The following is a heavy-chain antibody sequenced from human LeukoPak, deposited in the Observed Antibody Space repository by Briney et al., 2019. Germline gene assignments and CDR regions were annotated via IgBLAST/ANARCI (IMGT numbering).Heavy chain of an antibody. CDR1: GYSFIEVS. CDR2: FDPEDGET. J-gene: IGHJ4*02. D-gene: IGHD3-9*01. V-gene: IGHV1-24*01. CDR3: ATSRRLRYFDWLSQTTFDY. Sequence: ASVKVSCKVSGYSFIEVSMHWVRQAPGKGLEWMGGFDPEDGETIYAQKFQGRVTMTEDTSTDTAYMELSSLRSEDTAVYYCATSRRLRYFDWLSQTTFDYWGQGALVTVSS.